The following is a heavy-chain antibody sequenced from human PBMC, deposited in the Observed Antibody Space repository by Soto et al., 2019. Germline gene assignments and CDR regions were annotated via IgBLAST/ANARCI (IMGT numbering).Heavy chain of an antibody. D-gene: IGHD2-2*01. CDR3: ARDSLGYCSSTSCYSHKYYYYYGMDV. V-gene: IGHV1-18*04. CDR2: ISAYNGNT. J-gene: IGHJ6*02. Sequence: ASVKVSCKASGSTFTSYGISWVRQAPGQGLEWMGWISAYNGNTNYAQKLQGRVTMTTDTSTSTAYMELRSLRSDDTAVYYCARDSLGYCSSTSCYSHKYYYYYGMDVWGQGTTVTVSS. CDR1: GSTFTSYG.